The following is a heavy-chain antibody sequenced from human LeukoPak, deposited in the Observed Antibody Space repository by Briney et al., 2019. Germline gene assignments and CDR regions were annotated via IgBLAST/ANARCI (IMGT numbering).Heavy chain of an antibody. D-gene: IGHD3-9*01. CDR1: GFTFSSYA. V-gene: IGHV3-23*01. CDR2: VTSGGTT. J-gene: IGHJ4*02. Sequence: GGSLRLSCAASGFTFSSYALRWVRQAPGQGLEWVSTVTSGGTTYYADSVKGRFTISRDNSKNTLYLQMNSLSAEDTAVYYCAKDKGTGDYHYDYWGQGTLVTVSS. CDR3: AKDKGTGDYHYDY.